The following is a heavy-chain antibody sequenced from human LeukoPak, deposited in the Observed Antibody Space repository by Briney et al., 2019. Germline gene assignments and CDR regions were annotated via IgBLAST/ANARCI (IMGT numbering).Heavy chain of an antibody. CDR1: GFTFSNYA. D-gene: IGHD3-22*01. Sequence: PGKSLRLSCAASGFTFSNYAMHWVRQAPGKGLEWVSLISSGGTYEYYADSVEGRFTISRDNSKNTLYLQLNSLRAEDTAVYYCARDISPYYYDSSGLNDWGQGTLVTVSS. V-gene: IGHV3-30*01. J-gene: IGHJ4*02. CDR2: ISSGGTYE. CDR3: ARDISPYYYDSSGLND.